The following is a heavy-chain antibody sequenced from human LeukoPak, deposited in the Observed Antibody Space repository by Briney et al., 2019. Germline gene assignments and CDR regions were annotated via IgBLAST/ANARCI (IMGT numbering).Heavy chain of an antibody. CDR2: ISGSGGST. Sequence: GGSLRLSCAASGFTFNSYAMSWVRQAPGKGLEWVSAISGSGGSTYYADSVKGRFTISRDNSKNTLYLQMNSLRAEDTAVYYCAGLLWFGELPPNWFDPWGQGTLVTVSS. D-gene: IGHD3-10*01. V-gene: IGHV3-23*01. CDR3: AGLLWFGELPPNWFDP. CDR1: GFTFNSYA. J-gene: IGHJ5*02.